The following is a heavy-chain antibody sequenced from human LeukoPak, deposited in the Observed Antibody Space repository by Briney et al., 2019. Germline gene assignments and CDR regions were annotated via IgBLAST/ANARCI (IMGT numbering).Heavy chain of an antibody. CDR3: ARGDGYNYDY. D-gene: IGHD5-24*01. V-gene: IGHV5-51*01. J-gene: IGHJ4*02. Sequence: PGESLKISCKCSGYSFTSYWIGWVRQMPGKGLEWMGIISPGDSKTIYSPSFQGQVTISADKSISTAYLQWSSLKASGTAMYYCARGDGYNYDYWGQGTLVTVSS. CDR1: GYSFTSYW. CDR2: ISPGDSKT.